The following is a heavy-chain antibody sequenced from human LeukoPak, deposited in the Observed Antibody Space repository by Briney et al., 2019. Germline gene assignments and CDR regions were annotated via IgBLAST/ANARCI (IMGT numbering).Heavy chain of an antibody. D-gene: IGHD1-26*01. Sequence: ASVKVSCKVSGYTLTELSMHWVRQAPGKGLEWMGGFDPEDGETIYAQKFQGRVTMTEDTSTDTAYMELSSLRSEDTAAYYCATVVIVGATNYFDYWGQGTLVTVSS. CDR2: FDPEDGET. CDR3: ATVVIVGATNYFDY. J-gene: IGHJ4*02. CDR1: GYTLTELS. V-gene: IGHV1-24*01.